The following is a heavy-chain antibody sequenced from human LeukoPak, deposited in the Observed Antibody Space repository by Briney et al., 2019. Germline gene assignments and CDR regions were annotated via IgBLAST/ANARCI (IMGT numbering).Heavy chain of an antibody. V-gene: IGHV3-30*03. CDR2: ILYDGTNG. CDR3: ARPAPPRSGYSGYDPLDY. CDR1: GSTFTSSG. D-gene: IGHD5-12*01. Sequence: PGGSLRPSCAASGSTFTSSGIPWVRQAPGKGRGWVAVILYDGTNGYYADSGNSRFTNARDNSKNTLYLHMNNLRAEDTAVYYCARPAPPRSGYSGYDPLDYWGQGTLVTVSS. J-gene: IGHJ4*02.